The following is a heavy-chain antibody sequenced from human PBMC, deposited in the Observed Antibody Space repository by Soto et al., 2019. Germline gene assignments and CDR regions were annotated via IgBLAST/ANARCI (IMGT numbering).Heavy chain of an antibody. V-gene: IGHV4-31*03. CDR1: GDSMSSGAYY. Sequence: PSETLSLTCSVSGDSMSSGAYYWNWIRQHPGKGLEWIAYIYHNGDTHYNPSLRSRITISVDTSKNQFSLKLTSVTDADTALYYCASSYSGYLDNWGQGTLVTVS. D-gene: IGHD3-22*01. CDR2: IYHNGDT. CDR3: ASSYSGYLDN. J-gene: IGHJ4*02.